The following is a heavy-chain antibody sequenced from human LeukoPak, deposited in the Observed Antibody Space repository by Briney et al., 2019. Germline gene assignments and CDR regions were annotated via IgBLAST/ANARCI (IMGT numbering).Heavy chain of an antibody. CDR2: IYTSGST. Sequence: PSETLSLTCTVSGYSISSDYYWGWIRQPAGKGLEWIGRIYTSGSTNYNPSLKSRVTMSVDTSKNQFSLRLSSVTAADTAVYYCARDDFDYNDLVSVIHIWGQGTMVTVSS. V-gene: IGHV4-4*07. CDR1: GYSISSDYY. CDR3: ARDDFDYNDLVSVIHI. D-gene: IGHD3-3*01. J-gene: IGHJ3*02.